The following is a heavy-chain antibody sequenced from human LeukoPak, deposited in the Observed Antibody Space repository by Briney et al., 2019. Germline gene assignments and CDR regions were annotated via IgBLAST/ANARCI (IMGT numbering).Heavy chain of an antibody. V-gene: IGHV4-61*02. J-gene: IGHJ3*02. CDR1: GGSISSGSYY. CDR2: IYTSGST. Sequence: SETLSLTCTVSGGSISSGSYYWSWIRQPAGKGLEWIGRIYTSGSTNYNPSLKSRVTISVDTSKNQFSLKLSSVTAADTAVYYCARDAYYDFWSGYYDAFDIWGQGTMVTVSS. D-gene: IGHD3-3*01. CDR3: ARDAYYDFWSGYYDAFDI.